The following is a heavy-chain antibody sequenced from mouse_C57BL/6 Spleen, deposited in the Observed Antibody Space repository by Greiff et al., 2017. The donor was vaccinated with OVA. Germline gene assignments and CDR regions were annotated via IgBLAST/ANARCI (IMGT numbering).Heavy chain of an antibody. CDR1: GFSLTSYG. CDR2: IWSGGST. D-gene: IGHD1-1*01. CDR3: ARMHYGSSPWYFDV. Sequence: QVQLQQSGPGLVQPSQSLSITCTVSGFSLTSYGVHWVRQSPGKGLEWLGVIWSGGSTDYNAAFISRLSISKDNSKSQVFFKMNSLQADDTAIYYWARMHYGSSPWYFDVWGTGTTVTVSS. J-gene: IGHJ1*03. V-gene: IGHV2-2*01.